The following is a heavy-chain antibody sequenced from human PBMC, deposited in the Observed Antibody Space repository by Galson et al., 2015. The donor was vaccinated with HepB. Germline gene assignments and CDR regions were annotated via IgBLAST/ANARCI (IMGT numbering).Heavy chain of an antibody. V-gene: IGHV3-48*03. CDR1: GFTFSSYE. CDR3: ARRIGICTGWGGRDDS. D-gene: IGHD6-19*01. Sequence: SLRLSCAASGFTFSSYEMNWVRQAPGKGLEWISYISTGGGTMYYADSVKGRFTISRDNAKNSLSLQMDSLRAEDTAVYYCARRIGICTGWGGRDDSWGQGTLVTVSS. J-gene: IGHJ5*01. CDR2: ISTGGGTM.